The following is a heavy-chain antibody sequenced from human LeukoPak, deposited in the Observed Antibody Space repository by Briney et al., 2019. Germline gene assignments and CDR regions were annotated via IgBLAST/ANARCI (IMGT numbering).Heavy chain of an antibody. J-gene: IGHJ6*02. CDR3: ARVEYYYDSSGYYLDYYGMDV. V-gene: IGHV4-34*01. Sequence: SETLSLTCAVYGGSFSGYYWSWIRQPPGKGLEWIGEINHSGSTNYNPSLKSRVTISVDTSKNQFSLKLSSVTAADTAVYYCARVEYYYDSSGYYLDYYGMDVWGQGTTVTVSS. D-gene: IGHD3-22*01. CDR2: INHSGST. CDR1: GGSFSGYY.